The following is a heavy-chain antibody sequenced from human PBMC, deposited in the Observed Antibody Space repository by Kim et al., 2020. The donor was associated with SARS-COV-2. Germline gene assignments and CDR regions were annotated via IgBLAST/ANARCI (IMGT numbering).Heavy chain of an antibody. Sequence: DWVKGRFTISRAKSKDTVYLEMNSLRADDTAVYYCVKSVGEYYYYYGLDVWGQGTTVTVSS. V-gene: IGHV3-23*01. CDR3: VKSVGEYYYYYGLDV. D-gene: IGHD3-10*01. J-gene: IGHJ6*02.